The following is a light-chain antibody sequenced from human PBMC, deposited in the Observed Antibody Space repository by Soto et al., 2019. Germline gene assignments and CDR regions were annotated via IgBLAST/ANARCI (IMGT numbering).Light chain of an antibody. Sequence: DIQMTQSPSTLSASVGDRVTITCRASQSISSWLAWYQQKPGKAPNLLIYDVSSLGSGVPSRFSGSGSGTEFTLTISSLQPDDFATYYCQHYNDYVVWTFGQGTKVDIK. CDR3: QHYNDYVVWT. CDR2: DVS. V-gene: IGKV1-5*01. CDR1: QSISSW. J-gene: IGKJ1*01.